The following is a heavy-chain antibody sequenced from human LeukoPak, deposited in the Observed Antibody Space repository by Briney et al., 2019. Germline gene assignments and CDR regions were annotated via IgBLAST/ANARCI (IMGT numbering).Heavy chain of an antibody. Sequence: GGSLRLSCAASGFTFSSYWMSWVRQAPGKGLEWVANIKQDGSEKYYVDSVKGRFTISRDNAKNSLYLQMNSLRAEDTAVYYCARDSSSFAYYYYMDVWGKGTTVTVSS. J-gene: IGHJ6*03. CDR3: ARDSSSFAYYYYMDV. D-gene: IGHD6-6*01. V-gene: IGHV3-7*01. CDR1: GFTFSSYW. CDR2: IKQDGSEK.